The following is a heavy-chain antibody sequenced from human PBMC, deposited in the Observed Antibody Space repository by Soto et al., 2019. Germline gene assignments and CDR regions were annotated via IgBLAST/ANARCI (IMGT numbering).Heavy chain of an antibody. D-gene: IGHD5-12*01. V-gene: IGHV4-39*01. CDR1: GGSVSSDRYL. J-gene: IGHJ3*01. CDR3: SRHADYRSTPLGFHL. CDR2: IRYIATTKGTI. Sequence: QLLLQESGPRLVKPSATLSLKCTVAGGSVSSDRYLWGWIRQPPGKGLEWIGSIRYIATTKGTIIYTPSLSGRVTISLDPSADQFSLRLTSLTATDTSVYYCSRHADYRSTPLGFHLWGPGTLVTVSS.